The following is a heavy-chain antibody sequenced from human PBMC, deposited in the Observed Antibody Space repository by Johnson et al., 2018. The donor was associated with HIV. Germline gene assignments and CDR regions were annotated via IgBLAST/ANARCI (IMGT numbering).Heavy chain of an antibody. Sequence: QVQLVESGGGVVQPGRSLRLSCAASGFTFSSYAMHWVRQAPGKGLEWVAVIYSGGSTYYADSVKGRFTISRDNSKNTLYLQMNSLRAEDTAVYYCARGALRGFRGDDAFDIWGQGTMVTVSS. CDR3: ARGALRGFRGDDAFDI. CDR1: GFTFSSYA. D-gene: IGHD3-10*01. CDR2: IYSGGST. J-gene: IGHJ3*02. V-gene: IGHV3-NL1*01.